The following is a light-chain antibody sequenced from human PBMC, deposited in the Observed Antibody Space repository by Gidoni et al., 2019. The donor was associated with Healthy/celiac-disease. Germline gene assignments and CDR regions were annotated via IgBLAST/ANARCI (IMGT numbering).Light chain of an antibody. J-gene: IGKJ4*01. Sequence: IQMTQSPSSLSASVGDRVTITCQASQDISNYLNWYQQKPGKAPKLLIYDASNLETRVPSRFSGSGSGTDFTFTISSLQPEDIATYYCQQYDNLRVTFGGGTKVEIK. CDR3: QQYDNLRVT. V-gene: IGKV1-33*01. CDR1: QDISNY. CDR2: DAS.